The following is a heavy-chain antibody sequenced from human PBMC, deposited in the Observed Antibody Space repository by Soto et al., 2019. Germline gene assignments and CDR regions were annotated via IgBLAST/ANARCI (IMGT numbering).Heavy chain of an antibody. CDR2: ISAYNGNT. D-gene: IGHD5-12*01. CDR3: AIVLYSGYEPSSFDI. CDR1: GYTFTSYG. V-gene: IGHV1-18*01. Sequence: ASVKVSCKASGYTFTSYGISWVRQAPGQGLEWMGWISAYNGNTNYAQKLQGRVTMTTDTSTSTAYMELRSLRSDDTAVYYCAIVLYSGYEPSSFDIWGPGTMVTLSS. J-gene: IGHJ3*02.